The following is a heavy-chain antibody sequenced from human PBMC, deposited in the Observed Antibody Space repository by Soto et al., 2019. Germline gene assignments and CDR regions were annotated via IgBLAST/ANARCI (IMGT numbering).Heavy chain of an antibody. CDR3: ARERGYDFWSGYYPYYYYGMDV. J-gene: IGHJ6*02. CDR2: IWYDGSNK. Sequence: GGSLRLSCAASGFTFSSYGMHWVRQAPGKGLEWVAVIWYDGSNKYYADSVKGRFTISRDNSKNTLYLQMNSLRAEDTAVYYRARERGYDFWSGYYPYYYYGMDVWGQGTTVTVSS. V-gene: IGHV3-33*01. CDR1: GFTFSSYG. D-gene: IGHD3-3*01.